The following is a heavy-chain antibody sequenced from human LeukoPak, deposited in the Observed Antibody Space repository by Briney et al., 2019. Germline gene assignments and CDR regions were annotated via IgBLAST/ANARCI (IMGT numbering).Heavy chain of an antibody. CDR3: ARSGSGWSTGYFQH. CDR1: GVTFSSYA. D-gene: IGHD6-19*01. J-gene: IGHJ1*01. V-gene: IGHV1-69*13. CDR2: IIPIFGTA. Sequence: SVKVSCKASGVTFSSYAISWVGQVPGQGLECMGGIIPIFGTANYAQKFQGRVTITADESTSTAYMELSSLRSEDTAVYYCARSGSGWSTGYFQHWGQATLVTVSS.